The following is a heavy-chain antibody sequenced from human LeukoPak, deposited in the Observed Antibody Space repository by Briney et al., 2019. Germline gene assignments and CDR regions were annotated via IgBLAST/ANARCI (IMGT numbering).Heavy chain of an antibody. CDR2: ISGSGGST. CDR1: GFTFSSYA. Sequence: GGSLRLSCAASGFTFSSYAMSWVRQAPGKGLEWVSAISGSGGSTYYADSVKGRFTISRDNLKNTLYLQMNSLRGEDTAVYYCARGELGGGTARRGYYYYYMDVWGKGTTVTVSS. D-gene: IGHD1-7*01. CDR3: ARGELGGGTARRGYYYYYMDV. J-gene: IGHJ6*03. V-gene: IGHV3-23*01.